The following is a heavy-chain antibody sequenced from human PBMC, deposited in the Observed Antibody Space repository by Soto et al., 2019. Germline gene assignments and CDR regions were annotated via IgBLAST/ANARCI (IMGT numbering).Heavy chain of an antibody. CDR3: ARSLPVTRFDQ. CDR1: GGSMSNNY. V-gene: IGHV4-59*12. CDR2: VIYTGST. J-gene: IGHJ4*02. D-gene: IGHD4-17*01. Sequence: QVHLQESGPGLVKPSETLSLFCSVSGGSMSNNYWFWIRQAPGKGLEWIGYVIYTGSTNYNPSLKSRVTRSVDTSKKYCSLRLRSVTAADTAVYYCARSLPVTRFDQWGQGTRVIVS.